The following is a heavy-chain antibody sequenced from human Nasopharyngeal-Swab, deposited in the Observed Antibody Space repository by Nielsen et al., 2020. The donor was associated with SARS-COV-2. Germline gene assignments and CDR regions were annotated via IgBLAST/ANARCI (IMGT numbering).Heavy chain of an antibody. Sequence: SETLSLTCAVSGGSFSGYYWSWIRQPPGKGREWIWELNHSGSTNYNPSLKSRVTISVDTSKNQFSLKLSSVTAADTAVYYCASRFGGSGSYTDVWGQGTTVTVSS. D-gene: IGHD3-10*01. V-gene: IGHV4-34*01. CDR3: ASRFGGSGSYTDV. CDR1: GGSFSGYY. CDR2: LNHSGST. J-gene: IGHJ6*02.